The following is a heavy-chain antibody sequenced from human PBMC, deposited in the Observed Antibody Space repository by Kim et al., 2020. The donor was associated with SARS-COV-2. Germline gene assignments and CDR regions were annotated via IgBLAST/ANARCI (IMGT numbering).Heavy chain of an antibody. V-gene: IGHV3-23*01. CDR1: GFTPTTYA. J-gene: IGHJ1*01. Sequence: GGSLRLSFAASGFTPTTYAMMWVRQPPGKGLEWISSITRDGGATFYTDSVKGRFTISRDNSKSTLYLQMHNLRAEDTALYYCATSYNNCASNWAQGTLVT. D-gene: IGHD4-4*01. CDR2: ITRDGGAT. CDR3: ATSYNNCASN.